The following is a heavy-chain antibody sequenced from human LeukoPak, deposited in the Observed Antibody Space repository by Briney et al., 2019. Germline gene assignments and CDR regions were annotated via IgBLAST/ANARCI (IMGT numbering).Heavy chain of an antibody. D-gene: IGHD2-15*01. CDR3: ARALVVVAATSWFDP. CDR2: INTNTGNP. Sequence: ASVKVSCKASGYTFTSYGISWVRQAPGQGLEWMGWINTNTGNPTYAQGFTGRFVFSLDTSVSTAYLQISSLKAEDTAVYYCARALVVVAATSWFDPWGQGTLVTVSS. V-gene: IGHV7-4-1*02. CDR1: GYTFTSYG. J-gene: IGHJ5*02.